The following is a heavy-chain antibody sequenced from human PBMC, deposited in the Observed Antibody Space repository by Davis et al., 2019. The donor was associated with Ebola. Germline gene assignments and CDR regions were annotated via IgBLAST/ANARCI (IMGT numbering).Heavy chain of an antibody. D-gene: IGHD3-10*01. CDR2: IYYSGST. CDR1: GASISSYY. CDR3: VRSVTMIRGVIPWFDP. Sequence: MPSETLSLTCSVSGASISSYYWSWIRQPPGKGLEWIGYIYYSGSTNYNPSLKSRVTISVDTSKNQVSLKLSSVTAADTAVYYCVRSVTMIRGVIPWFDPWGQGTLVAVSS. V-gene: IGHV4-59*12. J-gene: IGHJ5*01.